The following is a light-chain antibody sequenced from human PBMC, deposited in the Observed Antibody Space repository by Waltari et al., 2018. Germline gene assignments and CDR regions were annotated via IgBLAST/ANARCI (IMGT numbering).Light chain of an antibody. V-gene: IGLV8-61*01. J-gene: IGLJ3*02. CDR3: VLYMGSGIS. Sequence: QTVVTQEPSFSVSPGGTVTLTCGLSSGSVSTSYYPSWYQQTPGQAPRTRIYSTNTRASGVPDRFSGSILGNKAALTITGAQADDESDYYCVLYMGSGISFGGGTKLTVL. CDR2: STN. CDR1: SGSVSTSYY.